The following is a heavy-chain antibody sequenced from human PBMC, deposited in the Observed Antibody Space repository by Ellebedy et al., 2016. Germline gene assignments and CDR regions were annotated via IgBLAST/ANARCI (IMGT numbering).Heavy chain of an antibody. J-gene: IGHJ6*03. CDR2: IYTSGST. D-gene: IGHD2-2*02. CDR1: GGSISSYY. CDR3: ARVGGYCSSTSCYTYYYYYYYMDV. V-gene: IGHV4-4*07. Sequence: SETLSLTXTVSGGSISSYYWSWIRQPAGKGLEWIGRIYTSGSTNYNPSLKSRVTMSVDTSKNQFSLKLSSVTAADTAVYYCARVGGYCSSTSCYTYYYYYYYMDVWGKGTTVTVSS.